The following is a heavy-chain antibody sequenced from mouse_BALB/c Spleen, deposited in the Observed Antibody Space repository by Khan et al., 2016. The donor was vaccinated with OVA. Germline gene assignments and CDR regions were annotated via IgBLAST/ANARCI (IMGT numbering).Heavy chain of an antibody. CDR1: GYTFINYW. D-gene: IGHD1-1*01. J-gene: IGHJ2*01. CDR3: ARRGLRWDFAY. CDR2: INPSTAYT. Sequence: VQLQESGAELAKPGASVKMSCKASGYTFINYWILWVKQRPGQGLEWIGYINPSTAYTEYNQNFKDKATLTADKSSRTAYMQLSSLTSEDSAVYYCARRGLRWDFAYWGQGTMLTVSS. V-gene: IGHV1-7*01.